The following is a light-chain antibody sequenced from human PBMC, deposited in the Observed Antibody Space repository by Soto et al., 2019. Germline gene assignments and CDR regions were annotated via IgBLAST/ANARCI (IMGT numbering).Light chain of an antibody. CDR2: GAS. V-gene: IGKV3-15*01. J-gene: IGKJ2*01. CDR3: QHDNNWPPYT. Sequence: EVVMTQSPATLSVSPGEIATLSCSASQSVSSNLAWYQQKPGQAPRLLIYGASTRATGIPARFSGSGSGTAFSLTISSLQSEDFAVYYCQHDNNWPPYTFGQGTKLEIK. CDR1: QSVSSN.